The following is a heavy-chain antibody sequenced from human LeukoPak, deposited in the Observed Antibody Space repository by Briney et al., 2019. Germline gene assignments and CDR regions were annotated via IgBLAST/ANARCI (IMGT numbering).Heavy chain of an antibody. CDR1: GFTFSSYG. CDR3: AKALFGVVITGDYFDY. D-gene: IGHD3-3*01. V-gene: IGHV3-30*18. Sequence: PGGSLRLSCAASGFTFSSYGMHWVRQAPGKGLEWVAVISYDGSNKYYADSVKGRFTISRDNSKNTLYLQMNSLRAEDTAVYYCAKALFGVVITGDYFDYWGQGTTVTVSS. CDR2: ISYDGSNK. J-gene: IGHJ4*03.